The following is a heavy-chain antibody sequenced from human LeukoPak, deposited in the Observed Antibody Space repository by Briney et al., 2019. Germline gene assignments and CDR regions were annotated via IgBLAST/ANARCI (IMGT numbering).Heavy chain of an antibody. Sequence: RGSLRLSCAVSGFTFSGFWMSWSRQAPGKGLEWVASINSDGSEGYYADVVKGRFTTSRDNAKNSLYLQINSLRAEDTAVYYCARSSYSSSSSVWGQGTMVTVSS. J-gene: IGHJ3*01. D-gene: IGHD6-6*01. CDR3: ARSSYSSSSSV. CDR2: INSDGSEG. CDR1: GFTFSGFW. V-gene: IGHV3-7*03.